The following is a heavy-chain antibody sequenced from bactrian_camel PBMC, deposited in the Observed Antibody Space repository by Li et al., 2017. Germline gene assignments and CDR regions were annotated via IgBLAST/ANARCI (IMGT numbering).Heavy chain of an antibody. D-gene: IGHD2*01. Sequence: HVQLVESGGGPVRPGGSLRLSCAFDAYTPANVRMAWFRQAPGKEREGVASLASDGSSIYANSLKGRFSISKDNARNWLDLQMDSLEPGDTARYYCAADRRRHGPPSLRPGDYSVWGQGTQVTVS. V-gene: IGHV3S53*01. CDR2: LASDGSS. CDR3: AADRRRHGPPSLRPGDYSV. J-gene: IGHJ4*01. CDR1: AYTPANVR.